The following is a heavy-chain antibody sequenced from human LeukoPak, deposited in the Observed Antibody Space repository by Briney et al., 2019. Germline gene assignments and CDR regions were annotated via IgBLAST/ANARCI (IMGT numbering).Heavy chain of an antibody. CDR3: AKDVTPDGAWGIDY. J-gene: IGHJ4*02. D-gene: IGHD4-17*01. V-gene: IGHV3-23*01. CDR1: GFIFSKYT. CDR2: IYGGGGGET. Sequence: GGSLRLSCVASGFIFSKYTISWVRQAPGQGLEWVSGIYGGGGGETFYADSVKGRFAISRDDSKNTLYLQMDNLRAEDTAVYYCAKDVTPDGAWGIDYWGQGTLVAVSS.